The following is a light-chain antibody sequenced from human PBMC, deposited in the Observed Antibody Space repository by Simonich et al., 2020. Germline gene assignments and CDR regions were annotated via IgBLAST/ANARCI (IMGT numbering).Light chain of an antibody. V-gene: IGKV1-39*01. Sequence: DIQLTQSPSSLSASVGDRVTITYRSSQRFSSYLNWYQQKPGKAPKLLIYAASSLQSGVPSRFRGSGSGTDFTLTSSSLQPEDFATYYCQQSYSTLWTFGQGTKVEIK. CDR3: QQSYSTLWT. CDR2: AAS. CDR1: QRFSSY. J-gene: IGKJ1*01.